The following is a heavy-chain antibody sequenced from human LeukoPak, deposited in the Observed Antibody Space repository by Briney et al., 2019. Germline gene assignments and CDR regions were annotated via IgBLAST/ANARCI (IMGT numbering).Heavy chain of an antibody. J-gene: IGHJ4*02. CDR3: ARDLRGRAAAGGGGGYYFDY. CDR2: IYSGGST. Sequence: PGGSLRLSCTASGFTVSSNYMSWVRQAPGKGLEWVSVIYSGGSTYYADSVKGRFTISRDNSKSTLYLQMNSLRAEDTAVYYCARDLRGRAAAGGGGGYYFDYWGQGTLVTVSS. CDR1: GFTVSSNY. V-gene: IGHV3-66*01. D-gene: IGHD6-13*01.